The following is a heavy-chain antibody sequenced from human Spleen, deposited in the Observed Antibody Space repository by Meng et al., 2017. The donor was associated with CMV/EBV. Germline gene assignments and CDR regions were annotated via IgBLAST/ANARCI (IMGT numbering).Heavy chain of an antibody. J-gene: IGHJ5*02. D-gene: IGHD4-11*01. CDR1: GGSINSNNW. CDR2: IYRSGNT. Sequence: AVCGGSINSNNWWSWVRQPPGKGLEWIGEIYRSGNTNYNPSLKSRVAISVDKSKNQFSLKLTSVTAADTAVYYCGKTVTTTYNWFDPWGQGTLVTVSS. CDR3: GKTVTTTYNWFDP. V-gene: IGHV4-4*02.